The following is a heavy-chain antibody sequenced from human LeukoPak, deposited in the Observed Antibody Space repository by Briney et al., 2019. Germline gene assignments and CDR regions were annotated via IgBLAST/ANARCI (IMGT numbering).Heavy chain of an antibody. J-gene: IGHJ4*02. D-gene: IGHD2-2*01. Sequence: GRSLRLSCAASGFTFDDYAMHWVRQAPGKGPEWVSGIGWNSGSIGYADSVKGRFTISRDNAKNSLYLQMNSLRAEDTALYYCAKALTAVVVPAATDYWGQGTLVTVSS. CDR2: IGWNSGSI. V-gene: IGHV3-9*01. CDR3: AKALTAVVVPAATDY. CDR1: GFTFDDYA.